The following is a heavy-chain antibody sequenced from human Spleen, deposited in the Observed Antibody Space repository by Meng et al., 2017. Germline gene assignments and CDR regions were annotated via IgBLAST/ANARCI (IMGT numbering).Heavy chain of an antibody. V-gene: IGHV4-34*02. CDR2: VHHRGST. CDR1: GGSLSGYY. J-gene: IGHJ4*02. CDR3: ARDHGSGWYFYDIYFDY. D-gene: IGHD6-19*01. Sequence: QGQQQQWGAGLLKPSQTLSPTCPVDGGSLSGYYWSWIRQPPGKGLEWIGDVHHRGSTNYNPSLKSRVTISVDTSKNQFSLKLSSVTAADTAVYYCARDHGSGWYFYDIYFDYWGQGTLVTVSS.